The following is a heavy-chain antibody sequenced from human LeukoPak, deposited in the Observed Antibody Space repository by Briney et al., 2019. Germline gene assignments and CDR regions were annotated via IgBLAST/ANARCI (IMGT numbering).Heavy chain of an antibody. V-gene: IGHV3-21*01. CDR1: GFTFSSYS. CDR2: ISSSSSYI. D-gene: IGHD3-22*01. CDR3: ARASLGDRWWAYYASSGYYSRGAVDY. Sequence: GGSLRLSCAASGFTFSSYSMNWVRQAPGKGLEWVSSISSSSSYIYYADSVKGRFTISRDNAKNSLYLQMNSLRAEDTAVYYCARASLGDRWWAYYASSGYYSRGAVDYWGQGTLVTVSS. J-gene: IGHJ4*02.